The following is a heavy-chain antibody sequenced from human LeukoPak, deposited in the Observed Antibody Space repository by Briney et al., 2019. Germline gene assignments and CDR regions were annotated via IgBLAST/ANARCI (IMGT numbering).Heavy chain of an antibody. CDR1: GFTFGDHA. CDR3: TRFVPYLDY. D-gene: IGHD3-16*01. V-gene: IGHV3-49*04. J-gene: IGHJ4*02. Sequence: PGGSLRLSCTASGFTFGDHAMNWVRQAPGKGLEWVGFIRSKTYGKTTEYAASVKGRFTISRDDSKNIAYLQMNSLKTEDTAIYYCTRFVPYLDYWGQGTLVTVSS. CDR2: IRSKTYGKTT.